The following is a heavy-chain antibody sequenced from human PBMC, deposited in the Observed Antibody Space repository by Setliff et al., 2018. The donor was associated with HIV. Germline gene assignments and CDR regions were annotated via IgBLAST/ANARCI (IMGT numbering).Heavy chain of an antibody. CDR3: ARGPSGGGLYYMDV. Sequence: KPSETLSLTCTVSGDSFSNYYWSWIRQPPGKGLEWIGYVFYTGSATYNPSLKSRVSISVDRSTNRFSLMLHSVTAADTAVYYCARGPSGGGLYYMDVWGKGTTVTVSS. V-gene: IGHV4-59*01. CDR2: VFYTGSA. CDR1: GDSFSNYY. J-gene: IGHJ6*03. D-gene: IGHD2-15*01.